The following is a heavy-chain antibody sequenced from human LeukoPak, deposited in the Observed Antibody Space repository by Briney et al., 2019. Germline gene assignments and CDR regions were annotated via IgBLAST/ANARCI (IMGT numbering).Heavy chain of an antibody. CDR3: AKCNAAMVTIVGY. J-gene: IGHJ4*02. V-gene: IGHV3-23*01. CDR2: ISGSGGST. D-gene: IGHD5-18*01. Sequence: QAGGSLRLSCAASGFTFSSYSMNWVRQAPGKGLEWVSAISGSGGSTYYADSVKGRFTISRDNSKNTLYLQMNSLRAEDTAVYYCAKCNAAMVTIVGYWGQGTLVTVSS. CDR1: GFTFSSYS.